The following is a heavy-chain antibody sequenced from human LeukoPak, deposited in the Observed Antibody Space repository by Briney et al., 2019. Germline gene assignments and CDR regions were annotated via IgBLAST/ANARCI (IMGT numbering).Heavy chain of an antibody. CDR3: AKDLVGATHTPLY. CDR2: ISGSGGSR. D-gene: IGHD1-26*01. CDR1: GFTFNSYA. V-gene: IGHV3-23*01. J-gene: IGHJ4*02. Sequence: GGSLRLSCAASGFTFNSYAMIWVRQAPGKGLEWASTISGSGGSRYYADSVKGRFTISRDNSKNTLYLQMNSLRVDDTAVYYCAKDLVGATHTPLYWGQGTLVTVSS.